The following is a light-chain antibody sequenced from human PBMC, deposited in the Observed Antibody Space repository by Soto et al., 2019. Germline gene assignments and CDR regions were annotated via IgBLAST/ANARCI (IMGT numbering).Light chain of an antibody. Sequence: QSALTQPASVSGSPGQSITISCTGTSSDVGIYNYVSWDQHHPGKAPKVLIYDVSNRPSGVSNRFSGSKSGNTASLTISGLQAEDEADYYCSSYTSYSTLVVFGGGTKLTVL. CDR1: SSDVGIYNY. J-gene: IGLJ2*01. V-gene: IGLV2-14*03. CDR3: SSYTSYSTLVV. CDR2: DVS.